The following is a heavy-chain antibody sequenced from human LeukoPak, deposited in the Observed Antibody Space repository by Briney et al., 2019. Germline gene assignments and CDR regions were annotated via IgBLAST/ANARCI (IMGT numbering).Heavy chain of an antibody. Sequence: SETLSLTCTVSGGSISSSSYYWGWIRQPPGKGLERIGSIYYSGSTYYNPSLKSRVTISVDTSKNQFSLKLSSVTAADTAVYYCARLGGDSSSHDYWGQGTLVTVSS. CDR2: IYYSGST. D-gene: IGHD6-13*01. CDR3: ARLGGDSSSHDY. V-gene: IGHV4-39*01. J-gene: IGHJ4*02. CDR1: GGSISSSSYY.